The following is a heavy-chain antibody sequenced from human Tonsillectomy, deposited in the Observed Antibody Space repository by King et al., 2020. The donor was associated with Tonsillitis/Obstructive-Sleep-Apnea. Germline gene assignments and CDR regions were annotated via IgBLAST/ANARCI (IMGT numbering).Heavy chain of an antibody. D-gene: IGHD1-7*01. CDR2: ISGSGGST. J-gene: IGHJ6*02. CDR1: GFTFSSYA. CDR3: AKGLELLHYGYYYGMDV. Sequence: VQLVESGGGLVQPGGSLRLSCAASGFTFSSYAMSWVRQAPGKGLEWVSAISGSGGSTYYADSVKGRFTISRDNSKNTLYLQMNSLRAEDTAVYYCAKGLELLHYGYYYGMDVWGQGTTVTVSS. V-gene: IGHV3-23*04.